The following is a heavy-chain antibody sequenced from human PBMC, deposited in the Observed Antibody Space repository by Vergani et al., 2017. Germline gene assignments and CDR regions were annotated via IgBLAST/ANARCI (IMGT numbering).Heavy chain of an antibody. CDR2: IRSKAYGQAT. J-gene: IGHJ3*02. CDR1: GFTFGYYA. D-gene: IGHD3-10*01. V-gene: IGHV3-49*03. Sequence: EVHLVESGGDFVQPGRSLRLSCTASGFTFGYYAMDWFRQAPGQGLEWVGGIRSKAYGQATIYAASVKGRFTISRDDSKSIAYLQMNNLQTEDTAMYYCVRDQVTMLRGSDALDIWGQGTMVTVSS. CDR3: VRDQVTMLRGSDALDI.